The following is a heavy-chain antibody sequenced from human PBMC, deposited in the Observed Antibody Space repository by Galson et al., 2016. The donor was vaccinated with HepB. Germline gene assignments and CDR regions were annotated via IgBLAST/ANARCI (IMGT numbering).Heavy chain of an antibody. CDR3: ASMTGTTPGGY. CDR1: GYSLIELS. J-gene: IGHJ4*02. V-gene: IGHV1-24*01. Sequence: SVKVSCKVSGYSLIELSMHWVRQAPGKGLEWMGGSDPEDGDTIYAQQFQGRVTLTEDTSTDTAYMELSSLRAEDTAVYYCASMTGTTPGGYWGQGTLVTVSS. CDR2: SDPEDGDT. D-gene: IGHD1-20*01.